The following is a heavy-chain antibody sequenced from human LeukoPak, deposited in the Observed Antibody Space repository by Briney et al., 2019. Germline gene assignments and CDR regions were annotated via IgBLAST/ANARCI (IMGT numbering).Heavy chain of an antibody. CDR1: GLTFSDAW. D-gene: IGHD1-26*01. CDR2: IKNKRDGGTT. Sequence: PGGSLRLSCAASGLTFSDAWMSWVRQAPGKGLEWVGRIKNKRDGGTTDYAAPVKGRFTISRDDSKNTLYLQMNSLKTEDTAVYYCTTAGATGLDAFDIWGQGTMVTVSS. CDR3: TTAGATGLDAFDI. J-gene: IGHJ3*02. V-gene: IGHV3-15*01.